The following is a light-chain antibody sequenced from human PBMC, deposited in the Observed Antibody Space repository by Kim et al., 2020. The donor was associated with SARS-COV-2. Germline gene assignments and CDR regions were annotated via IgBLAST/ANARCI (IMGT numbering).Light chain of an antibody. J-gene: IGLJ1*01. V-gene: IGLV2-18*02. Sequence: GHSVTVSFTGTSNDIGSTNRVSWYQQPPGTAPKLIIYDVTNRPSGVPDRFSWSKSANTASLTISGLQAEDEADYFCSSYTTTWTYVFGTGTKVTVL. CDR3: SSYTTTWTYV. CDR2: DVT. CDR1: SNDIGSTNR.